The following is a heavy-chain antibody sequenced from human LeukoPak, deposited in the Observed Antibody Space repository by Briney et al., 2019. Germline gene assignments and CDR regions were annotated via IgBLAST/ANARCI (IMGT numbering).Heavy chain of an antibody. Sequence: GGSLRLSCAASGFTFSSYAMSWVRQAPGKGLEWVSAISGSGGSTYYADSVKGRFTISRDNSKNTLYLQMNGLRAEDTAVYYCAKSFYDFWSGPGAFDIWGQGTMVTVSS. J-gene: IGHJ3*02. D-gene: IGHD3-3*01. CDR3: AKSFYDFWSGPGAFDI. CDR2: ISGSGGST. CDR1: GFTFSSYA. V-gene: IGHV3-23*01.